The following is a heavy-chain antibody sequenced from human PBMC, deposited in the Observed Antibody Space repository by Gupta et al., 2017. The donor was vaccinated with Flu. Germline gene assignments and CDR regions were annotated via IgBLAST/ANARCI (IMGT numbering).Heavy chain of an antibody. CDR3: AREPRYCSSTSCRDAFDI. CDR2: IYHSGST. J-gene: IGHJ3*02. CDR1: GYSISSGYY. D-gene: IGHD2-2*01. V-gene: IGHV4-38-2*02. Sequence: QVQLQESGPGLVKPSETLSLTCAVSGYSISSGYYWGWIRQPPGKGLEWIGSIYHSGSTYYNPSLKSRVTISVDTSKNQFSLKLSSVTAADTAVYYCAREPRYCSSTSCRDAFDIWGQGTMVTVSS.